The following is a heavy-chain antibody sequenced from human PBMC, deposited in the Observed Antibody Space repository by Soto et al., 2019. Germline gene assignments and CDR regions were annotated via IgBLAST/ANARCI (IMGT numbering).Heavy chain of an antibody. D-gene: IGHD3-22*01. CDR2: ISSGGGDK. J-gene: IGHJ6*02. CDR3: ARVNKGATSGYLGYQYYGMDG. Sequence: QVQLVESGGGVVQPGRSLSLSCAASGFTFNLYSMHWVRQAPGKGLEWVAVISSGGGDKSYADSVKGRFTISRDNSRTTVYLQVNSLRVEDTAVYYCARVNKGATSGYLGYQYYGMDGWGQGTTVTVSS. V-gene: IGHV3-30-3*01. CDR1: GFTFNLYS.